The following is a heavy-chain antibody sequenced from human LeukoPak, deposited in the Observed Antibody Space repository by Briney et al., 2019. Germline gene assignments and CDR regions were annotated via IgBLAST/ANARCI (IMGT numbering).Heavy chain of an antibody. V-gene: IGHV3-30-3*01. D-gene: IGHD2-15*01. J-gene: IGHJ4*02. CDR3: AKDSWRADG. Sequence: PGGSLRLSCAASGFTFSSYAMHWVRQAPGKGLEWVAVISYDGSNKYYADSVKGRFTISRDNSKNTLYLQMNSLRAEDTAVYYCAKDSWRADGWGQGTLVTVSS. CDR2: ISYDGSNK. CDR1: GFTFSSYA.